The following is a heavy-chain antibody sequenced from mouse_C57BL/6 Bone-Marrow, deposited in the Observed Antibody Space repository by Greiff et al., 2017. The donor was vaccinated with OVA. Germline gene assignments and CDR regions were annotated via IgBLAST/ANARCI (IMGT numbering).Heavy chain of an antibody. V-gene: IGHV5-16*01. CDR1: GFTFSDYY. CDR3: ARALYYAMDD. J-gene: IGHJ4*01. Sequence: EVKLMESEGGLVQPGRSMKLSCTASGFTFSDYYMAWVRQVPEKGLEWVANINYDGSSTYYLDSLKSRFIISRDNANNILYMHMSSLKSEDTATYYCARALYYAMDDWGQGTSVTVSS. CDR2: INYDGSST.